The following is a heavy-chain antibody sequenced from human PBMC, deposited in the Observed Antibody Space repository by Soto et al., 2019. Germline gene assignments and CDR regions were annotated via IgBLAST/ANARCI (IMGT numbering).Heavy chain of an antibody. J-gene: IGHJ6*02. V-gene: IGHV3-21*01. D-gene: IGHD6-13*01. CDR3: ARDSIDLYIAEDGPPPNYYYYGMDV. CDR1: VFTSSNAW. CDR2: ISSSSGYI. Sequence: PDGSLRLSCAASVFTSSNAWMNWVRQSPGKGLEWVSSISSSSGYIYYADSVKGRFTISRDNAKNSLYLQMNSLRAEDTAVYYCARDSIDLYIAEDGPPPNYYYYGMDVWGQGTTVTVSS.